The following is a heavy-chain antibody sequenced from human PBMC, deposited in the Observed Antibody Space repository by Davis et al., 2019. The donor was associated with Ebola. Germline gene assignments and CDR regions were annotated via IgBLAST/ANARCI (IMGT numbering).Heavy chain of an antibody. CDR3: VRGRDIVAVTATPCLGF. D-gene: IGHD2-21*02. V-gene: IGHV3-48*02. J-gene: IGHJ3*01. CDR1: GFTFSTYS. Sequence: GESLKISCAASGFTFSTYSMNWVRQAPGKGLEWVSYMSHSSNTIYYADSVKGRFTISRDTAKNSLFQQMNNLRDEDTAVYYCVRGRDIVAVTATPCLGFWGQGTMVTVSS. CDR2: MSHSSNTI.